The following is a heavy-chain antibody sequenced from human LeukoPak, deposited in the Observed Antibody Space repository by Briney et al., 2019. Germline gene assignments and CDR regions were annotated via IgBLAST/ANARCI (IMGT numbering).Heavy chain of an antibody. CDR3: AKEVLRFLEWSTGPFDY. V-gene: IGHV3-23*01. J-gene: IGHJ4*02. D-gene: IGHD3-3*01. CDR2: ISGSGGST. Sequence: PGGSLRLSCAASGFSFSTNAMSWVRQAPGKGLEWVSAISGSGGSTYYADSVKGRFTISRDNSKNTLYLQMNSLRAEDTAVYYCAKEVLRFLEWSTGPFDYWGQGTLVTVSS. CDR1: GFSFSTNA.